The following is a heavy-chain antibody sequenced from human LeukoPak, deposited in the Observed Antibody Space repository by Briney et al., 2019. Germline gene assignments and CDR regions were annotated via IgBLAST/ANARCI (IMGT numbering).Heavy chain of an antibody. D-gene: IGHD1-20*01. V-gene: IGHV4-30-4*08. CDR2: IYYSGST. Sequence: SETLSLTCTVSGGSISSGDYYWSWIRQPPGKGLEWIGYIYYSGSTYYNPSLKSRVTISVDTSKNQFSLKLSSVTAADTAVYYCARVGITGTIDYWGQGTLVTVSS. J-gene: IGHJ4*02. CDR3: ARVGITGTIDY. CDR1: GGSISSGDYY.